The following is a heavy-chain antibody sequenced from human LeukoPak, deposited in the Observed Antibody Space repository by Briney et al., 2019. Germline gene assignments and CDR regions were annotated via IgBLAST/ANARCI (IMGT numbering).Heavy chain of an antibody. V-gene: IGHV4-34*01. D-gene: IGHD6-19*01. Sequence: SGTLSLTCAVYGGSFSGYYWSRIRQPPGKGLEWIGEINHSGSTNYNPSLKSRVTISVDTSKNQFSLKLSSVTAADTAVYYCARAAGIAVAGTFYYYYYMDVWGKGTTVTVSS. CDR2: INHSGST. CDR1: GGSFSGYY. J-gene: IGHJ6*03. CDR3: ARAAGIAVAGTFYYYYYMDV.